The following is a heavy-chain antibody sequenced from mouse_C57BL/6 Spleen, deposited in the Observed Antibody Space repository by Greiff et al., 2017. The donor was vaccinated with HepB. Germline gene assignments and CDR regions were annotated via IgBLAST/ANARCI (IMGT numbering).Heavy chain of an antibody. Sequence: QVQLQQPGAELVKPGASVKLSCKASGYTFTSYWMHWVKQRPGQGLEWIGMIHPNSGSTNYNEKFKSKATLTVDKSSSTAYMQLSSLTSEDSAVYYCAKDLPSRYFDYWGQGTTLTVSS. CDR3: AKDLPSRYFDY. D-gene: IGHD2-1*01. CDR2: IHPNSGST. CDR1: GYTFTSYW. J-gene: IGHJ2*01. V-gene: IGHV1-64*01.